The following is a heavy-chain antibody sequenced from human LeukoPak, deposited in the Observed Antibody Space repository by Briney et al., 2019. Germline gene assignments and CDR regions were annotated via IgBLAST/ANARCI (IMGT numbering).Heavy chain of an antibody. CDR1: GASISSYY. V-gene: IGHV4-4*07. Sequence: SETLSLTCTVSGASISSYYWSWIRQPAGKALEWIGHIYVTGSTTYNPSLESRVTMSLDTSKNHFSLKLGSVTAADTAVYYCARDSGTTGEVKFDPWGQGTLVTVSS. D-gene: IGHD1-7*01. CDR2: IYVTGST. CDR3: ARDSGTTGEVKFDP. J-gene: IGHJ5*02.